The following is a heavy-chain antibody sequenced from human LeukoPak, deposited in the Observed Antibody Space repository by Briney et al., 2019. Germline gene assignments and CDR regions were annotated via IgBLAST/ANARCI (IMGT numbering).Heavy chain of an antibody. CDR2: INHSGST. V-gene: IGHV4-34*01. CDR3: ARVETFTTNYYYGMDV. J-gene: IGHJ6*02. Sequence: SETLSLTCAVYGGSFSGYYWSWIRQPPGKGLEWVGEINHSGSTNYNPSLKRRVTISVDTSKNQFSLKLSSVTAADTAVYYCARVETFTTNYYYGMDVWGQGTTVTVSS. CDR1: GGSFSGYY. D-gene: IGHD3-22*01.